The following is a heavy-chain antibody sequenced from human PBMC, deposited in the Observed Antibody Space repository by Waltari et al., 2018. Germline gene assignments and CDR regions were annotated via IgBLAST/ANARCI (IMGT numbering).Heavy chain of an antibody. J-gene: IGHJ4*02. CDR3: ARGTPVRIFDD. CDR1: GVSFSNYY. CDR2: ITHSGST. V-gene: IGHV4-34*01. Sequence: QVQLQQWGAGLLKPSETLSLTCAVYGVSFSNYYWTWFRQSPGKGLEWIGEITHSGSTYYNPSLKSRVNILVDSSANQFSLRLSSVTAADTAVYYCARGTPVRIFDDWGQGTLVTVSS. D-gene: IGHD2-15*01.